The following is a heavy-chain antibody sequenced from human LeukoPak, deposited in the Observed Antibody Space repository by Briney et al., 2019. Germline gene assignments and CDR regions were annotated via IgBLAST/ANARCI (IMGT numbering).Heavy chain of an antibody. J-gene: IGHJ4*02. Sequence: TSVKVSCKASGYTFTGYYMHWVRQAPGQGLEWMGWINPKSGGSNYAQKFQGRVTMTRDTSISTAYMELSRLRSDDTAVYYCARNFYFDSSDYYHYWGQGTLVTVSS. CDR3: ARNFYFDSSDYYHY. CDR1: GYTFTGYY. CDR2: INPKSGGS. D-gene: IGHD3-22*01. V-gene: IGHV1-2*02.